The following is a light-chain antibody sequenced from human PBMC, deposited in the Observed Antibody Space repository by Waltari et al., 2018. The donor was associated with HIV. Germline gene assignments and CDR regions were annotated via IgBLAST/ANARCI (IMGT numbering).Light chain of an antibody. V-gene: IGLV1-40*01. CDR2: ANT. J-gene: IGLJ2*01. CDR3: QSYDSSLSGYVV. Sequence: QPVLTQPPSMSGAPRQRVTISCTGSSPHIGAAYDAPWYQHLPGTAPKLRIYANTHRPSGVPDRFSGSKSGTSASLAITGLQAEDEAEYYCQSYDSSLSGYVVFGGGTKLTVL. CDR1: SPHIGAAYD.